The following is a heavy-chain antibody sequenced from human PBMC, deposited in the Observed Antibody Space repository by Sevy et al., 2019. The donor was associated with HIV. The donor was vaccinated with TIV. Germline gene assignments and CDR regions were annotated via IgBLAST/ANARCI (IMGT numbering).Heavy chain of an antibody. CDR1: GFTFSSYS. Sequence: GGSLRLSCAASGFTFSSYSMNWVRQAPGKGLEWVSYISSSSSTIYYADSVKGRFTISRDNAKNSLYLQMNSLRDEDTAVYYCAREGYSYGYRSLDYWGQRTLVTVSS. V-gene: IGHV3-48*02. J-gene: IGHJ4*02. CDR3: AREGYSYGYRSLDY. CDR2: ISSSSSTI. D-gene: IGHD5-18*01.